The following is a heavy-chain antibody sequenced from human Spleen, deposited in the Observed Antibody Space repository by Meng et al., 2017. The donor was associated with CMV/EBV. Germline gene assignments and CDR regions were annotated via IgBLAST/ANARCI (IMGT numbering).Heavy chain of an antibody. V-gene: IGHV4-31*02. Sequence: GGYYWSWIRQHPGKGLEWIGYIYYSGSTYYNPSLKSRVTISVDTSKNQFSLKLSSVTAADTAVYYCARTYIVVGSDPSKKELLFDPWGQGTLVTVSS. D-gene: IGHD2-2*01. CDR1: GGYY. J-gene: IGHJ5*02. CDR3: ARTYIVVGSDPSKKELLFDP. CDR2: IYYSGST.